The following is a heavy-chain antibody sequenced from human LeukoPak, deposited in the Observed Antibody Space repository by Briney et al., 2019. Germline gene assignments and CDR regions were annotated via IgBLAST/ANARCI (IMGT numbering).Heavy chain of an antibody. CDR1: GGSISSYY. D-gene: IGHD3-10*01. Sequence: SETLSLTCTVSGGSISSYYWSWIRQPPGKGLEWIGYIYYSGSTNYNPSLKSRVTISVDTSKNQFSLKLSSVTAADTAVYYCARLDLWFGRVGMDVWGQGTTVTVSS. V-gene: IGHV4-59*01. J-gene: IGHJ6*02. CDR3: ARLDLWFGRVGMDV. CDR2: IYYSGST.